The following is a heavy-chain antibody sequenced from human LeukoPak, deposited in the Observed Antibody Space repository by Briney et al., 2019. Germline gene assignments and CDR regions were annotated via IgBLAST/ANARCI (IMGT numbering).Heavy chain of an antibody. CDR1: GGSISSSSYY. D-gene: IGHD3-3*01. V-gene: IGHV4-61*05. CDR2: IYYSGST. J-gene: IGHJ4*02. Sequence: SETLSLTCTVSGGSISSSSYYWGWIRQTPGKGLEWIGYIYYSGSTNYNPSLKSRVTISVDTSKNQFSLKLSSVTAADTAVYYCARVGGADFWSGYYGLDYWGQGTLVTVSS. CDR3: ARVGGADFWSGYYGLDY.